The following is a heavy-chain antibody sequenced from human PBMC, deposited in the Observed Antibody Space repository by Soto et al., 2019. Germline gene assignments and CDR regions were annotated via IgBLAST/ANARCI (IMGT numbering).Heavy chain of an antibody. J-gene: IGHJ6*04. CDR2: IQSGGPT. Sequence: EVHLVESGGGLVQPGGSLRLSCAASGFTVSSKYMSWVRQAPGKGLEWVSLIQSGGPTYYADSVKGRFTISRDTSENTLHLQMDSLRAEDTAAYYCARDDVLCDGGRCYGVPLDVLGKGTTVTVSS. D-gene: IGHD2-15*01. CDR3: ARDDVLCDGGRCYGVPLDV. CDR1: GFTVSSKY. V-gene: IGHV3-66*01.